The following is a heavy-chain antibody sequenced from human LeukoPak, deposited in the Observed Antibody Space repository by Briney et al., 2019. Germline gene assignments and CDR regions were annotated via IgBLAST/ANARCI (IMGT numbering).Heavy chain of an antibody. V-gene: IGHV3-66*01. CDR1: GFTVSSNY. Sequence: GGSLRLSCAASGFTVSSNYMSWVRQAPGKGLEWVSVIYSGGSTYYADSVKGRFTISRDTSKSTVYLQMNSLRPEDTAVYYCADGGEFDHWGQGTLVTVSS. CDR2: IYSGGST. CDR3: ADGGEFDH. J-gene: IGHJ4*02. D-gene: IGHD3-10*01.